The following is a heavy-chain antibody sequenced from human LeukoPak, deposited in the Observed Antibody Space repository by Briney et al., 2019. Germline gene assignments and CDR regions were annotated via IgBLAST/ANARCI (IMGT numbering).Heavy chain of an antibody. CDR1: GGTFSSYA. CDR3: ARGNDAFDI. J-gene: IGHJ3*02. V-gene: IGHV1-18*01. CDR2: ISAYNGNT. Sequence: PVASVKVSCKASGGTFSSYAISWVRQAPGQGLEWMGWISAYNGNTNYAQKLQGRVTMTTDTSTSTAYMELRSLRSDDTAVYYWARGNDAFDIWGQGTMVTVSS.